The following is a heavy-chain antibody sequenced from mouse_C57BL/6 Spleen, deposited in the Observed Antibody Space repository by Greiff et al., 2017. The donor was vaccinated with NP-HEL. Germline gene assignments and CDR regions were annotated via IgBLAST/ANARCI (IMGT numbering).Heavy chain of an antibody. V-gene: IGHV5-4*01. CDR3: ARMAYSKEAWFAY. CDR2: ISDGGSYT. D-gene: IGHD2-5*01. CDR1: GFTFSSYA. Sequence: EVQLVESGGGLVKPGGSLKLSCAASGFTFSSYAMSWVRQTPEKRLEWVATISDGGSYTYYPDNVKGRFTISRDNAKNNLYLQMSHLKSEDTAMYYCARMAYSKEAWFAYWGQGTLVTVSA. J-gene: IGHJ3*01.